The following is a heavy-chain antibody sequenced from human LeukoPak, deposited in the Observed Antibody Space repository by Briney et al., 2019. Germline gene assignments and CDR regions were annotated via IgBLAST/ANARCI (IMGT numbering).Heavy chain of an antibody. V-gene: IGHV4-34*01. CDR2: INHSGST. CDR3: ASTRTGAPPGLFNP. J-gene: IGHJ5*02. D-gene: IGHD2-2*01. CDR1: GGFLSGYY. Sequence: SETLSLTCAVYGGFLSGYYWSWIRQPPGKGLEWIGEINHSGSTNYNPSLKSRVTISVDTSKNQFSLKLSSVTAADTAVYYCASTRTGAPPGLFNPCGQGTLVTVSS.